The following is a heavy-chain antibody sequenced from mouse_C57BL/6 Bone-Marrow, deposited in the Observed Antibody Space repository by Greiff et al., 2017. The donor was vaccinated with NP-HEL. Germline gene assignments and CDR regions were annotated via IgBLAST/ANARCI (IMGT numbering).Heavy chain of an antibody. D-gene: IGHD4-1*02. Sequence: VKLVESGPGLVAPSQSLSITCTVSGFSLTSYAISWVRQPPGKGLEWLGVIWTGGGTNYNSALKSRLSIRTDNSKSQVFLKMNSLQSDDTAMYYCARQLPPMDYWGQGTSVTVSS. V-gene: IGHV2-9-1*01. CDR2: IWTGGGT. CDR1: GFSLTSYA. CDR3: ARQLPPMDY. J-gene: IGHJ4*01.